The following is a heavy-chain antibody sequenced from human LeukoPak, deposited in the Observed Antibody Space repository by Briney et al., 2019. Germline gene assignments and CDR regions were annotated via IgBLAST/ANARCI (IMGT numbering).Heavy chain of an antibody. CDR2: IGTAGDP. CDR3: ARGLRYCSGGSCYNSDAFDI. D-gene: IGHD2-15*01. J-gene: IGHJ3*02. V-gene: IGHV3-13*05. Sequence: PGGSLRLSCGASGFTFSSYDMHWVRQATGKGLEWVSAIGTAGDPYYPGSVKGRFTISRENAKNSLYLRMISLRAGDTAVYYCARGLRYCSGGSCYNSDAFDIWGQGTMVTVSS. CDR1: GFTFSSYD.